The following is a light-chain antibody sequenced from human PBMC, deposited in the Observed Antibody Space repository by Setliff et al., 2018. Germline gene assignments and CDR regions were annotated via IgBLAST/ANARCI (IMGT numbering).Light chain of an antibody. Sequence: QAVVTQEPSLTVSPGWTDTLTCGSSSGAVTNGHYPYWFQQRPGQAPTTLIYDTSNKYSWTPARFSGSLLGGKAALTLSGAQPEDEADYFCFLSYYGTVVFGGGTKVTVL. CDR2: DTS. V-gene: IGLV7-46*01. CDR1: SGAVTNGHY. J-gene: IGLJ2*01. CDR3: FLSYYGTVV.